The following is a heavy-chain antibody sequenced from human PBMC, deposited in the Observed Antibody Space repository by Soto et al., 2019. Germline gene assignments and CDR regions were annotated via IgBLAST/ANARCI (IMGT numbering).Heavy chain of an antibody. Sequence: QVQLQESGPGLVKPSETLSLTCTVSGGSVSSGSYYWSWIRQPPGKGLEWIGYIYYSGSTNYNPSLKSRVTLSVDTSKNQFSLKLSSVTAADTAVYYCARGVVVAATPFDYWGQGTLVTVSS. J-gene: IGHJ4*02. CDR1: GGSVSSGSYY. CDR2: IYYSGST. D-gene: IGHD2-15*01. V-gene: IGHV4-61*01. CDR3: ARGVVVAATPFDY.